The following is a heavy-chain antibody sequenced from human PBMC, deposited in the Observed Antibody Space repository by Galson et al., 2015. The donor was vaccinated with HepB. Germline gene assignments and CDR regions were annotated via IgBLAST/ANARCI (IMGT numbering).Heavy chain of an antibody. CDR2: ISSASTYI. V-gene: IGHV3-21*01. D-gene: IGHD3-10*01. CDR1: GFTFSTYT. Sequence: SLRLSCAASGFTFSTYTMHWVRQAPGKGLEWVSSISSASTYIYFADSVKGRFSISRDNAKNSLFLQMNSLRVEDTAVYYCARDGSGHLADFDYWGQGTLVTVSS. CDR3: ARDGSGHLADFDY. J-gene: IGHJ4*02.